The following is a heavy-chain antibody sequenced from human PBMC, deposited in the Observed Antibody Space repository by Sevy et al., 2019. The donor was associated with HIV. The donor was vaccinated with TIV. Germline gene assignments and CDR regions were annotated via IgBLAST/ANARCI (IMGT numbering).Heavy chain of an antibody. D-gene: IGHD3-10*02. CDR3: AREGCSKPHDY. CDR1: GFTFSSYA. Sequence: GGSLRLSCAASGFTFSSYAMSWVRQAPGKGLEWVSTFSFGCGKINYADSVKGRFNISRDNSKDTLYLQMHSVRAEDTAVYYCAREGCSKPHDYWGQGTLVTVSS. V-gene: IGHV3-23*01. J-gene: IGHJ4*02. CDR2: FSFGCGKI.